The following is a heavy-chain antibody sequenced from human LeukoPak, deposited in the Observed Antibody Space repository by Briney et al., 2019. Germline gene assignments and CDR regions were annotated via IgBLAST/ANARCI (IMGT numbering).Heavy chain of an antibody. CDR2: INPNIGDT. J-gene: IGHJ4*02. CDR3: ARAGHNSDSGGYDF. Sequence: ASVKVSCKPSGYTFIDHYIHWVRQAPGQGLESMGWINPNIGDTNYAQKFQGRVTMTRDTSGSTAYMELSRLRSDDTAVYHCARAGHNSDSGGYDFWGLGTLVTVSS. V-gene: IGHV1-2*02. CDR1: GYTFIDHY. D-gene: IGHD3-22*01.